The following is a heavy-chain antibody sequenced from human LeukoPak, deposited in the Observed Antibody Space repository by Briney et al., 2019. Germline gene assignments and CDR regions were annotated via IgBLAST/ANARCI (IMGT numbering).Heavy chain of an antibody. CDR1: GGSMSNYY. V-gene: IGHV4-59*01. J-gene: IGHJ6*02. D-gene: IGHD1-26*01. CDR2: IYYSGST. CDR3: ARDGARLTRTYGMDV. Sequence: SETLSLTCTVSGGSMSNYYWSWIRQPPGKGLEWIGFIYYSGSTDQNPSLRSRATISLDTSKNQFSLRLSSVTAADTAVYYCARDGARLTRTYGMDVWGHGTTVTVSS.